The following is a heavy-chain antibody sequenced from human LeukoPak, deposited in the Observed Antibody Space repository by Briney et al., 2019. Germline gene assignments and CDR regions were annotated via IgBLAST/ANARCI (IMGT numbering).Heavy chain of an antibody. D-gene: IGHD3-9*01. CDR1: GFTFDDYG. CDR2: ISSGGSYI. Sequence: GGSLRLSCAASGFTFDDYGMNWVRQAPGKGLEWVSSISSGGSYIYYADSVKGRFTISRDNAENSLSLQMNSLRAEDTAVYYCAGGRSTGQYYFDYWGQGTLVTVSS. V-gene: IGHV3-21*01. CDR3: AGGRSTGQYYFDY. J-gene: IGHJ4*02.